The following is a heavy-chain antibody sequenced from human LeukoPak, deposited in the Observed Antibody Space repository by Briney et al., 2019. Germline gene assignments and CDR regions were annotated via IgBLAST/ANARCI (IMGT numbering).Heavy chain of an antibody. D-gene: IGHD4-17*01. V-gene: IGHV1-46*01. Sequence: ASVKVSCKASGYTFTTYYMHWVRQAPGQGLEWMGIINPSGGSTSYAQKFQGRVTMTTDTSTSTAYMELRSLRSDDTAVYYCARDVTTFDYWGQGTLVTVSS. CDR2: INPSGGST. CDR3: ARDVTTFDY. CDR1: GYTFTTYY. J-gene: IGHJ4*02.